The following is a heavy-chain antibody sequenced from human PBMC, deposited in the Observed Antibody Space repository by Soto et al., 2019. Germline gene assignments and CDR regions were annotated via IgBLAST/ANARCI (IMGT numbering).Heavy chain of an antibody. J-gene: IGHJ6*03. D-gene: IGHD4-17*01. V-gene: IGHV3-66*01. CDR1: GFTVSSNY. Sequence: EVQLVESGGGLVQPGGSLRPSCAASGFTVSSNYMSWVRQAPGKGLEWVSVIYSGGSTYYADSVKGRFTISRDNSKNTLYLQMNSLRAEDTAVYYCARDTHGDYNYYYYYYMDVWGKGTTVTVSS. CDR3: ARDTHGDYNYYYYYYMDV. CDR2: IYSGGST.